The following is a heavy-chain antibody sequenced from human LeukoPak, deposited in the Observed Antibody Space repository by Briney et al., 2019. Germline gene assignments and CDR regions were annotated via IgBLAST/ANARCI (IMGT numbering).Heavy chain of an antibody. CDR1: GFTFSSYS. V-gene: IGHV3-21*01. D-gene: IGHD5-24*01. J-gene: IGHJ4*02. Sequence: GGSLTLFCAACGFTFSSYSMNWLRQAPGKALEWLSSISSSSSYIYYADSVKGRFTISRDNAKNSLYLQMNSLRAEDTAVYYCARDPGWNYFDYWGQGTLVTVSS. CDR3: ARDPGWNYFDY. CDR2: ISSSSSYI.